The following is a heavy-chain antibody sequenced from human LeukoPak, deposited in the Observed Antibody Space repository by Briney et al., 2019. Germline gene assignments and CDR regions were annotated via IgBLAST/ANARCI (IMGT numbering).Heavy chain of an antibody. J-gene: IGHJ6*02. CDR1: GFTFSSYG. V-gene: IGHV3-30*03. CDR3: TAPCPCGGDTNYYYYGMDV. D-gene: IGHD2-21*01. Sequence: GGSLRLSCAASGFTFSSYGMHWVRQAPGKGLEWVAIISYDGSNKSYADSVQGRFTISRDNSKNTLYLQMNSLRAEDTAVYYCTAPCPCGGDTNYYYYGMDVWGQGTTVTVSS. CDR2: ISYDGSNK.